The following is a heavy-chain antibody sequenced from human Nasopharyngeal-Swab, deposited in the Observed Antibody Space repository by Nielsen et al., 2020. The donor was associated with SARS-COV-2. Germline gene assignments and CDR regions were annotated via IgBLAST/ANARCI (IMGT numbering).Heavy chain of an antibody. CDR1: EFTLRNHW. Sequence: GESLKISCTPSEFTLRNHWMHWVRLTPGKGLVWVSGIDFDGSNTFYADSVKGRFTISRDNGENTLSLQMNSLRDEDTGVYYRGSVFEIWGQGVLVTVSS. V-gene: IGHV3-74*01. J-gene: IGHJ4*02. D-gene: IGHD3-9*01. CDR3: GSVFEI. CDR2: IDFDGSNT.